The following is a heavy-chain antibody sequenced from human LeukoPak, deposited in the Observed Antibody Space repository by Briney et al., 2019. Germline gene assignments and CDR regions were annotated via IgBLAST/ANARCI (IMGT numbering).Heavy chain of an antibody. CDR2: IYYSGST. Sequence: PSETLSLTCTVSGGSISSSSYYWGWIRQPPGKGLEWIGSIYYSGSTYYNPSLKSRVTISVDTSKNQFPLKLSSVTAADTAVYYCASLANGLSGSYYVRPRIDAFDIWGQGTMVTVSS. D-gene: IGHD1-26*01. V-gene: IGHV4-39*01. CDR1: GGSISSSSYY. CDR3: ASLANGLSGSYYVRPRIDAFDI. J-gene: IGHJ3*02.